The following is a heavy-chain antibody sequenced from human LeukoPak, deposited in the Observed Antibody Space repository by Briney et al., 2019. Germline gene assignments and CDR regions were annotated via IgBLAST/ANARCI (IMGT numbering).Heavy chain of an antibody. J-gene: IGHJ4*02. Sequence: GGSLRLSCAASGFTFSSYGMSWVRQAPGKGLEWVSAISGSGGSTYYADSVKGRFTISRDNSKNTLYLQMNSLRAEDTAVYYCARDGYSSSWYGLHFDYWGQGTLVTVSS. D-gene: IGHD6-13*01. CDR2: ISGSGGST. CDR1: GFTFSSYG. CDR3: ARDGYSSSWYGLHFDY. V-gene: IGHV3-23*01.